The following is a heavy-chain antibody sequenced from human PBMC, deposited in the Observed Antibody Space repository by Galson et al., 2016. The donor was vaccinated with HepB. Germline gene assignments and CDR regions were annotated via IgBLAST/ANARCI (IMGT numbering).Heavy chain of an antibody. J-gene: IGHJ5*02. D-gene: IGHD4-23*01. CDR3: VRDHSVVPTTAYNWFDP. Sequence: SLRLSCAASGFALRSCDMYWVRQTTGKGLEWVSSIGTAGDTYYPGSVRGRFTVSRDNAKNTLYLQMNSLRAEDTAVYFCVRDHSVVPTTAYNWFDPWGRGTLVTVSS. V-gene: IGHV3-13*01. CDR1: GFALRSCD. CDR2: IGTAGDT.